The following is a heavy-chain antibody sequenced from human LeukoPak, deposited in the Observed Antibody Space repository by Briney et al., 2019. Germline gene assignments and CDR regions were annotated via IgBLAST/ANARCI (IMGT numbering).Heavy chain of an antibody. V-gene: IGHV4-34*01. CDR2: INHSGST. Sequence: SSETLSLTCAVYGGSFSGYYWSWIRQPPGKGLEWIGEINHSGSTNYDPSLKSRVTISVDTSKNQFSLKLSSVTAADTAVYYCARVLRDYYYGMDVWGQGTTVTVSS. D-gene: IGHD3-10*01. CDR3: ARVLRDYYYGMDV. J-gene: IGHJ6*02. CDR1: GGSFSGYY.